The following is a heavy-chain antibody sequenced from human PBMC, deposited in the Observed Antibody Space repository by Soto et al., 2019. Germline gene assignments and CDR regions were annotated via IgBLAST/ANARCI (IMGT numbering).Heavy chain of an antibody. Sequence: QVQLVQSGAEVKQPGASVKVSCKASGYTFSNYGFTSVRQAPGQGLEWMGWISAYNGNTNYAQNLQGRATMTTDTSTSTAYMEQRSLRCDDTAVYYCARDMYYYGSGTYSGGYWGQGTLVTVSS. CDR2: ISAYNGNT. CDR1: GYTFSNYG. J-gene: IGHJ4*02. D-gene: IGHD3-10*01. CDR3: ARDMYYYGSGTYSGGY. V-gene: IGHV1-18*01.